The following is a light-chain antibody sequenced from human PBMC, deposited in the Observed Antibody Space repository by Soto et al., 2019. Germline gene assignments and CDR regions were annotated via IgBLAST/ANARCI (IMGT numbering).Light chain of an antibody. CDR1: QSVATS. CDR3: QQYDSYSYT. Sequence: DIQMTQSPSTLSASVGDRATITCRASQSVATSLAWFQQKPGKAPKLLIFKASALESGFPSRFSGSGSGTEFTLSISSLQPDDFATYYCQQYDSYSYTFGQGTKLEIK. V-gene: IGKV1-5*03. J-gene: IGKJ2*01. CDR2: KAS.